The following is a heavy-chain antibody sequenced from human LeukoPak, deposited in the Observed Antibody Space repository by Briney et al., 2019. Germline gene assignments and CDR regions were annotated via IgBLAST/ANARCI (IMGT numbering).Heavy chain of an antibody. CDR1: GGSISSYY. D-gene: IGHD1-14*01. V-gene: IGHV4-59*08. J-gene: IGHJ3*02. CDR2: IYYSGST. Sequence: SETLSLTCTVSGGSISSYYWSWIRQPSGKGLEWIGYIYYSGSTNYNPSLKSRVTISVDTSKNQFSLKLSSVTAADTAVYYCARLRSAADAFDIWGQGTMVTVSS. CDR3: ARLRSAADAFDI.